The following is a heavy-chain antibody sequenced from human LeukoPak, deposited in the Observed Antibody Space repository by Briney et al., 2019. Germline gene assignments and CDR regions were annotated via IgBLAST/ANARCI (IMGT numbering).Heavy chain of an antibody. V-gene: IGHV4-31*03. CDR2: IYYSGST. CDR3: ARGRNYYDSSGFDYYYYMDV. CDR1: GGSISSGGYY. Sequence: SETLSLTCTVSGGSISSGGYYWSWIRQHPGKGLEWIGYIYYSGSTYYNPSLKSRVTISVDTSKNQFSLKLSSVTAADTAVYYCARGRNYYDSSGFDYYYYMDVWGKGTTVTVSS. J-gene: IGHJ6*03. D-gene: IGHD3-22*01.